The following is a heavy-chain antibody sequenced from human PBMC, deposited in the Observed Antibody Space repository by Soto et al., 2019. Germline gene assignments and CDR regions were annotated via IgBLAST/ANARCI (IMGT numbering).Heavy chain of an antibody. D-gene: IGHD6-13*01. CDR3: ARDAIAAADNGNWFDP. Sequence: QVQLQESGPGLVKPSQTLSLTCTVSGGSISSGGYYWSWIRQHAGKGLEWIGYIYYSGSTYYNPSLKSRVTISVDTSKNQFSLKLSSVTAADTAVYYCARDAIAAADNGNWFDPWGQGTLVTVSS. CDR1: GGSISSGGYY. CDR2: IYYSGST. J-gene: IGHJ5*02. V-gene: IGHV4-31*03.